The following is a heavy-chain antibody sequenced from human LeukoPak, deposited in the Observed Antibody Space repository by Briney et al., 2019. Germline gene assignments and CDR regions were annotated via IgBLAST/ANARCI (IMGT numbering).Heavy chain of an antibody. CDR3: ARHPLKAYVSDWFDP. D-gene: IGHD3-10*02. J-gene: IGHJ5*02. Sequence: SETLSLTCTVSGGSISSRGYYWGWLRQPPGKGLEWIASIFYSGSTYHNPSLKSRVTISVDTSKSQFSLKLSSVTAADTAVYFCARHPLKAYVSDWFDPWGQGTLVTVSS. V-gene: IGHV4-39*01. CDR1: GGSISSRGYY. CDR2: IFYSGST.